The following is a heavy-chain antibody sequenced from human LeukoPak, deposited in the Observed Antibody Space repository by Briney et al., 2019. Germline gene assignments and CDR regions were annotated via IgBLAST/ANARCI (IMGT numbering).Heavy chain of an antibody. V-gene: IGHV4-59*01. J-gene: IGHJ4*02. CDR3: ARDRGSYYYDSSGYYQRRHLFDC. D-gene: IGHD3-22*01. CDR2: IYYSGST. Sequence: SEPLSLTCTVSGGSFSSYYWSWIRQPPGKGLEWLGYIYYSGSTNYNPPLKSRVTISVDTSKHQLSLKLSAVTDADSDVYCCARDRGSYYYDSSGYYQRRHLFDCRGQATLV. CDR1: GGSFSSYY.